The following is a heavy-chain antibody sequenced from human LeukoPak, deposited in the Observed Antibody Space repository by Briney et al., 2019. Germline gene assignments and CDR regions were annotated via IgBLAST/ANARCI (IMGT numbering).Heavy chain of an antibody. CDR3: ARDRGGYYDY. CDR1: GFTLSNYA. J-gene: IGHJ4*02. D-gene: IGHD2-2*03. Sequence: PGGSLRLSCAASGFTLSNYAMHWVRQPPGTGLEWLAVITFDGTNTYYADSVKGRLTISRDTSNSALHLQRDSLRVEDTALYDCARDRGGYYDYCGQGTLGSVSA. V-gene: IGHV3-30-3*01. CDR2: ITFDGTNT.